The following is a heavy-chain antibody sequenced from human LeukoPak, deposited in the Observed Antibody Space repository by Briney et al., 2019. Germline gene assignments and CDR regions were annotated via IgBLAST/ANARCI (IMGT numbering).Heavy chain of an antibody. CDR3: AKAPVWNYYYGLDV. V-gene: IGHV3-23*01. J-gene: IGHJ6*02. D-gene: IGHD2-21*01. Sequence: PGGSLRLSCAASGLTASHNVNNAMSWVRHAPGKGLECVSGITTSGSTYYADSVQGRFTISRENSNNTLYLHMDSLRAEDPAVYYCAKAPVWNYYYGLDVWGQGTTVTVSS. CDR2: ITTSGST. CDR1: GLTASHNVNNA.